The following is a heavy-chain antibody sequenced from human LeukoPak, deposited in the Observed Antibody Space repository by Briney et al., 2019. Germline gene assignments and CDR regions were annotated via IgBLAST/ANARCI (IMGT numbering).Heavy chain of an antibody. J-gene: IGHJ3*02. Sequence: WVRQPPGMGLEWIGEIYHSGSTSYSPSLKSRVTISVDKSKNQFSLKLSSVTAADTAVYYCARWGYYDSSGYRGIDAFDIWGQGTMVTVSS. CDR3: ARWGYYDSSGYRGIDAFDI. D-gene: IGHD3-22*01. V-gene: IGHV4-4*02. CDR2: IYHSGST.